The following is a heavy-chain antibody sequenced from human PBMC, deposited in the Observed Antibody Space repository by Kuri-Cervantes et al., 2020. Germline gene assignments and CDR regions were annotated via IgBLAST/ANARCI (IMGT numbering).Heavy chain of an antibody. V-gene: IGHV3-23*01. J-gene: IGHJ4*02. CDR1: GFAFSSYA. CDR2: LTGNGDDT. D-gene: IGHD2-21*02. CDR3: AKGGGERCSGDCSSRVLMS. Sequence: GGSLRLSCAASGFAFSSYAMSWARQAPGEGLEWVSVLTGNGDDTLYAESVTGRFTVSRDNSKITLYLQMNSLRVEDTAVYFCAKGGGERCSGDCSSRVLMSWGQGTLVTVSS.